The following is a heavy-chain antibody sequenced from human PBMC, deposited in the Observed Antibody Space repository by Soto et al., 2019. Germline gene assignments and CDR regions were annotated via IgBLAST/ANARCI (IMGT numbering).Heavy chain of an antibody. D-gene: IGHD4-17*01. Sequence: SETLSLTCTVSGGSMSNFYWSWIRQPPGKGLEWIGCVYYSGSTNYNPSLKSRVTISVDTSKNQFSLKLISVTAADTAVYYCTREQTSTVVTQWGQGTLVTVSS. CDR1: GGSMSNFY. CDR2: VYYSGST. J-gene: IGHJ1*01. V-gene: IGHV4-59*01. CDR3: TREQTSTVVTQ.